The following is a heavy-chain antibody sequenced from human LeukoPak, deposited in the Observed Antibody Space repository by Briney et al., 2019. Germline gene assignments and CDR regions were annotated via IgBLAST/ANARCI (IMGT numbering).Heavy chain of an antibody. CDR2: IYSGGST. D-gene: IGHD2-21*02. J-gene: IGHJ4*02. Sequence: GGSLRLSCAASGFTVSNNYMSWVRQAPGKGLEWVSVIYSGGSTYYADSVKGRFTISRDNSKNTLYLQMNSLRAEDTAVYYCVRDGPVSGHFVHWGQGTLVTVSS. CDR1: GFTVSNNY. V-gene: IGHV3-53*01. CDR3: VRDGPVSGHFVH.